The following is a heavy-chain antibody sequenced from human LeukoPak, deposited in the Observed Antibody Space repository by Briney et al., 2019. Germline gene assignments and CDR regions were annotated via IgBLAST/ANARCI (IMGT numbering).Heavy chain of an antibody. Sequence: PGGSLRLSCAASGFTFSSYAMSWVRQAPGKGLEWVSAISGSGGSTYYADSVKGRFTISRDNSKNTLYLQMNSLRAEDTAVYYCARDRGIVGTTGYYYVDVWGKGTTVTVSS. CDR2: ISGSGGST. CDR1: GFTFSSYA. CDR3: ARDRGIVGTTGYYYVDV. D-gene: IGHD1-26*01. J-gene: IGHJ6*03. V-gene: IGHV3-23*01.